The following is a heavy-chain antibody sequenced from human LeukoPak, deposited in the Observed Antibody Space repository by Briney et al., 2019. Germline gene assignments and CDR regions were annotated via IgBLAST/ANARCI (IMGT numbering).Heavy chain of an antibody. CDR1: GFTFSSYS. CDR2: ISSSSSTI. CDR3: ARDLHCSGGSCPLDY. V-gene: IGHV3-48*04. D-gene: IGHD2-15*01. J-gene: IGHJ4*02. Sequence: GGSLRLSCAASGFTFSSYSMNWVRQAPGKGLEWVSYISSSSSTIYYADSVKGRFTISRDNAKNSLYLQMNSLRAEDTAVYYCARDLHCSGGSCPLDYWGQGTLVTVSS.